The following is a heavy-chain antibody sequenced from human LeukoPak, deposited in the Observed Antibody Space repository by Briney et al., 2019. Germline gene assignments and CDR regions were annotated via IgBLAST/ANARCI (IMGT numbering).Heavy chain of an antibody. V-gene: IGHV3-48*04. Sequence: GGSLRLSCAASGFIFSSYSMNWVRQAPGKGLKWVSYISSSSSTLYYADSVKGRFTISRDNAKNSLSLQMNSLRAEDTAVYYCAKDRPEAYFDYWGQGTLVTVSS. J-gene: IGHJ4*02. CDR1: GFIFSSYS. D-gene: IGHD3-16*01. CDR3: AKDRPEAYFDY. CDR2: ISSSSSTL.